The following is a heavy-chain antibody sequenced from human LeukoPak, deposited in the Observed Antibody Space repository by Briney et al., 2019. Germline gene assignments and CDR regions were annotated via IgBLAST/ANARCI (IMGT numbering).Heavy chain of an antibody. V-gene: IGHV3-30*02. D-gene: IGHD4-11*01. CDR2: IRYDGSNK. CDR3: ARAQKYSYDAFDI. CDR1: GFTFSSYG. Sequence: TGGSLRLSCAASGFTFSSYGMHWVRQAPGKGLEWVAFIRYDGSNKYYADSVKGRFTISRDNSKNTLYLQMNSLRAEDTAVYYCARAQKYSYDAFDIWGQGTMVTVSS. J-gene: IGHJ3*02.